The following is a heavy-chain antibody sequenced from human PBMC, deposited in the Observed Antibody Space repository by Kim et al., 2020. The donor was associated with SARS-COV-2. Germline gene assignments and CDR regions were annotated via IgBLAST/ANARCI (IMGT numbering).Heavy chain of an antibody. Sequence: SETLSLTCGVSGGSISSGTWWSWVRHPPGKGLEWIGEISHSGNTNYNPSLRSRVTISVDKSKNQFSLSLNSVTAADTAVYYCARLDYDSGGYYWFDPWGQGTLATVSS. CDR3: ARLDYDSGGYYWFDP. D-gene: IGHD1-26*01. J-gene: IGHJ5*02. CDR1: GGSISSGTW. V-gene: IGHV4-4*02. CDR2: ISHSGNT.